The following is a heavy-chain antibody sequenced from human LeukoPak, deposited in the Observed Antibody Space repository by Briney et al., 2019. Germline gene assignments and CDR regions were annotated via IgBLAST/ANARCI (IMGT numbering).Heavy chain of an antibody. D-gene: IGHD1-26*01. CDR2: IKQDGSEK. CDR3: ARSGSDFDC. CDR1: GFTFSSYW. Sequence: GGSLRLSCAASGFTFSSYWMSWVRQAPGKGLEWVANIKQDGSEKNYVDSVKGRFTISRDNAKNSQYLQINSLRVEDTAVYYCARSGSDFDCWGQGTRVTVSS. J-gene: IGHJ4*02. V-gene: IGHV3-7*01.